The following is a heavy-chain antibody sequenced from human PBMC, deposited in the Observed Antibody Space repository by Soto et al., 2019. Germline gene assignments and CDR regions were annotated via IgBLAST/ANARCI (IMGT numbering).Heavy chain of an antibody. CDR3: VKDGGYCSSSSCYAPRNHYFDS. D-gene: IGHD2-2*01. CDR1: GFTFSDYW. CDR2: ITFDGSVK. J-gene: IGHJ4*02. Sequence: PGGSLRLSCAASGFTFSDYWMSWVRQAPGTGAEWVATITFDGSVKQYVDSVRGRFTISRDNSKNSLFLQMNSLAAADTAVYYCVKDGGYCSSSSCYAPRNHYFDSWGQGTLVTVSS. V-gene: IGHV3-7*03.